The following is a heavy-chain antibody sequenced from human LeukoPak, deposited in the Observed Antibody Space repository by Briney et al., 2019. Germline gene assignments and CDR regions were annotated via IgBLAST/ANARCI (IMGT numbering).Heavy chain of an antibody. J-gene: IGHJ4*02. CDR2: IKQDGSEK. CDR3: ARDRGGYYYGSGSPIGDY. CDR1: GFTFSSYS. V-gene: IGHV3-7*01. D-gene: IGHD3-10*01. Sequence: GGSLRLSCAASGFTFSSYSMNWVRQAPGKGLEWVANIKQDGSEKYYVDSVKGRFTISRDNAKNSLYLKMNSLRAEDTAVYYCARDRGGYYYGSGSPIGDYWGQGTLVTVSS.